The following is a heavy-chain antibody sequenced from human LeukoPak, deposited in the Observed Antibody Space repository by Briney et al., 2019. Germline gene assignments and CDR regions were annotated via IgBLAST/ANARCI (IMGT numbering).Heavy chain of an antibody. CDR2: ISYDGSNK. D-gene: IGHD4-17*01. V-gene: IGHV3-30*04. Sequence: PGGSLRLSCAASGFTFSSYAMHWVRQAPGKGLEGVAVISYDGSNKYYADSVKGRFTISRDNSKNTLYLQMNSLRAEDTAVYYCARHSSYGDFDYWGQGTLVTVSS. CDR1: GFTFSSYA. CDR3: ARHSSYGDFDY. J-gene: IGHJ4*02.